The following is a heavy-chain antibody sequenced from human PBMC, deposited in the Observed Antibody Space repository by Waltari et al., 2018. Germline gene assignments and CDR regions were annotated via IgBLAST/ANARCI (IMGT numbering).Heavy chain of an antibody. J-gene: IGHJ4*02. V-gene: IGHV4-61*02. D-gene: IGHD5-12*01. Sequence: QVQLQESGPGLVKPSQNLSLTCTVSGGSISSGSYYWRWIRQPAGKGLEWIGGSYTSGSTNANPPLKSRVTISVDTSKNQFSLKLSSVTAADTAVYYCARNVDIVATTYFDYWGQGTLVTVSS. CDR1: GGSISSGSYY. CDR2: SYTSGST. CDR3: ARNVDIVATTYFDY.